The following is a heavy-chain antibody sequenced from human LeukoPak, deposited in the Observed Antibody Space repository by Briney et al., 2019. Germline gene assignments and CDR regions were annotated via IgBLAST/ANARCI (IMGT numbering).Heavy chain of an antibody. CDR2: IKEDGSDE. J-gene: IGHJ4*02. D-gene: IGHD1-14*01. Sequence: GGSLRLSCAASGFSFSGHWVNWVRQAPGKGLEWVANIKEDGSDENYMDSVKGRFTISRENAKNSLFLQMNNLRVEDTAVYYCARNRGWETFDHWGQGTLVTVSS. CDR1: GFSFSGHW. CDR3: ARNRGWETFDH. V-gene: IGHV3-7*03.